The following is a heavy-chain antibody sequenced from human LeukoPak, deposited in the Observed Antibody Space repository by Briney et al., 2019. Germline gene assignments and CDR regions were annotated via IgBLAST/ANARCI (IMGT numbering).Heavy chain of an antibody. CDR2: ISAYNGNT. CDR1: GYTFTGYY. Sequence: GASVKVSCKASGYTFTGYYMHWVRQAPGQGLEWMGWISAYNGNTNYAQKLQGGVTMTTDTSTSTAYMELRSLRSDDTAVYYCARDPRGPAAIVDYYYMDVWGKGTTVTISS. V-gene: IGHV1-18*04. J-gene: IGHJ6*03. D-gene: IGHD2-2*02. CDR3: ARDPRGPAAIVDYYYMDV.